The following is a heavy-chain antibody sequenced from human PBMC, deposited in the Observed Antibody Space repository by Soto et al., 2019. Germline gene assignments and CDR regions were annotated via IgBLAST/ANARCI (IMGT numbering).Heavy chain of an antibody. J-gene: IGHJ4*02. CDR2: IGVNGGNT. CDR1: GFTFSSSA. D-gene: IGHD2-2*01. CDR3: AKRGVVLPSARFFDY. V-gene: IGHV3-23*01. Sequence: EVQLLESGGGLVQPGGSLRLSCAASGFTFSSSAMSWVRQAPGKGLEWVSSIGVNGGNTYYADSVKGRFTISRDNSQASLYRQMNSLRAEDTAIYYCAKRGVVLPSARFFDYWGQGTLVTVSS.